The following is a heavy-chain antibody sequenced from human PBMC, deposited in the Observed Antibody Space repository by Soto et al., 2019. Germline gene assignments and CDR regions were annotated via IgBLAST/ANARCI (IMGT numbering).Heavy chain of an antibody. CDR3: ARESEDLTSNFDY. Sequence: GGSLRLSCAASGFTFTRYSMNWVRQAPGKGLEWVSSISSTTNYIYYGDSMKGRFTISTDNAKNSPYLEMNSLRAEDTAVSYCARESEDLTSNFDYWGQGTLVTVSS. CDR2: ISSTTNYI. CDR1: GFTFTRYS. V-gene: IGHV3-21*06. J-gene: IGHJ4*02.